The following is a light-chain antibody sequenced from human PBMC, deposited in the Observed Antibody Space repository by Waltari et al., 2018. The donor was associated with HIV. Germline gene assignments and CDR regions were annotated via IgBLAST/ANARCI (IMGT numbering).Light chain of an antibody. CDR2: RNN. CDR3: VAWDDSLRGVV. J-gene: IGLJ2*01. Sequence: SVLTQPPSAPGTPGQRVTISCSGSTSNIGSNDVFWYQHLPGAAPKLLIHRNNQRPAGVPDRFSCSTSGTSASLAISGLRSEDEADYYCVAWDDSLRGVVFGGGTKVAAL. CDR1: TSNIGSND. V-gene: IGLV1-47*01.